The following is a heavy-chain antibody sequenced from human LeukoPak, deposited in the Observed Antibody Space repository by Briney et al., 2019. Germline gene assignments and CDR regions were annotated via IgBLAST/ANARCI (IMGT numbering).Heavy chain of an antibody. Sequence: GGSLILSCAASGFTFSTYWMTWVRQAPGKGPEWVANIKEDGSATYYVDSVKGRFTISRDNAKKSLYLQMNSLRAEDTAVYYCARDSPGYLAYDSWGQGTLVTASS. V-gene: IGHV3-7*04. CDR1: GFTFSTYW. D-gene: IGHD1-1*01. CDR3: ARDSPGYLAYDS. J-gene: IGHJ4*02. CDR2: IKEDGSAT.